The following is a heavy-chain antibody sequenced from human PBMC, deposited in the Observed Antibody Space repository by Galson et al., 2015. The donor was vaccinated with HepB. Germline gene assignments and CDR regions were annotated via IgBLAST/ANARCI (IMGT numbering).Heavy chain of an antibody. Sequence: SVKVSCKASGYTFTSYGISWVRQAPGQGLEWMGRIIPILGIANYAQKFQGRVTITADKSTSTAYMELSSLRSEDTAVYYCARGGSSDPFDYWGQGTLVTVSS. CDR3: ARGGSSDPFDY. J-gene: IGHJ4*02. CDR2: IIPILGIA. D-gene: IGHD1-26*01. CDR1: GYTFTSYG. V-gene: IGHV1-69*04.